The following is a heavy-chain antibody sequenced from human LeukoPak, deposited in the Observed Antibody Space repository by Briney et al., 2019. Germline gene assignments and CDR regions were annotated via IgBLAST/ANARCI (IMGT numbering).Heavy chain of an antibody. CDR1: GFTFSNAW. CDR3: ARNSGGRRYYFTD. Sequence: GGSLRLSCAASGFTFSNAWMSWVRQAPGKGLEWVGRIKSKTDGGTTDYAAPVKGRFTISRDDSKNTLYLQMNSLRADDTAVYYCARNSGGRRYYFTDWGQGTLVTVSS. V-gene: IGHV3-15*01. CDR2: IKSKTDGGTT. J-gene: IGHJ4*02. D-gene: IGHD3-10*01.